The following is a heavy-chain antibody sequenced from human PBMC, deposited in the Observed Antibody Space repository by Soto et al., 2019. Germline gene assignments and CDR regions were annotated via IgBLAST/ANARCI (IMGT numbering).Heavy chain of an antibody. V-gene: IGHV2-5*02. Sequence: QITLKESGPTLVKPTQTLTLTCTFSGFSFTTDGMGVGWIRQPPGKALEWLALIDWDDAKRYSPSLKSRLTITKDASRNQLVLTLTNMDPADTATCYWAHLYWAASGTRYYFDYWGQGTLVTVSS. J-gene: IGHJ4*02. CDR1: GFSFTTDGMG. D-gene: IGHD6-13*01. CDR2: IDWDDAK. CDR3: AHLYWAASGTRYYFDY.